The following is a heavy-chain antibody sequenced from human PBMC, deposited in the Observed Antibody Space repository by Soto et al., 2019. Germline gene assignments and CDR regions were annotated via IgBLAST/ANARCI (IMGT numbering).Heavy chain of an antibody. CDR3: ARQRLLPYYYHGMDV. V-gene: IGHV4-30-4*01. J-gene: IGHJ6*02. CDR1: GGSISSGDYY. CDR2: IYYSGST. Sequence: PSETLSLTCTVSGGSISSGDYYWSWIRQPPGKGLEWIGYIYYSGSTYYNPSLKSRVTISVDTSKNQFSLKLSSVTAADTAVYYCARQRLLPYYYHGMDVWGQGTTVTVSS. D-gene: IGHD2-21*02.